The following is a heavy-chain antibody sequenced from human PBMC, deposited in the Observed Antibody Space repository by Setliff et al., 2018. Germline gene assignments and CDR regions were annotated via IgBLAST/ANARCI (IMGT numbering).Heavy chain of an antibody. Sequence: SETLSLTCVVYGGSFSGYYWSWIRQPPGKGLEWIGEINHTGSTNYSPSLKSRVTISVDTSKNQFSLKLTSVTAADTAVYYCARGYCSSPSCFFAGWFDPWGQGTLVTVSS. D-gene: IGHD2-2*01. V-gene: IGHV4-34*01. CDR2: INHTGST. CDR3: ARGYCSSPSCFFAGWFDP. J-gene: IGHJ5*02. CDR1: GGSFSGYY.